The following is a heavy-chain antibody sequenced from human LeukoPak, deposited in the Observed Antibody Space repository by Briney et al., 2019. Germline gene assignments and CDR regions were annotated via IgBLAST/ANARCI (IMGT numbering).Heavy chain of an antibody. J-gene: IGHJ4*02. V-gene: IGHV3-21*01. CDR1: GFTFSSYS. D-gene: IGHD3-10*01. CDR2: ISSSSSYI. Sequence: GGSLRLSCAASGFTFSSYSMNWVRQAPGKGLEWVSSISSSSSYIYYADSVKGRFTISRDNTKNSLYLQMNSLRAEDTAVYYCARVGARMVRGDPYYFDYWGQGTLVTVSS. CDR3: ARVGARMVRGDPYYFDY.